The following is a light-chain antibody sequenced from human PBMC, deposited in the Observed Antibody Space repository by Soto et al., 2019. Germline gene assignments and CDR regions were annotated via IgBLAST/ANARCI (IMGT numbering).Light chain of an antibody. V-gene: IGKV3-15*01. CDR3: QQFNNWPPWT. Sequence: EIVMTPSPATLSVSPGERATPSCRASQNVGNNLVWYQQKPGQAPRLLIYGASTRAAGIPDRFSGSGSGTEFTLTISGLQSDDFAVYYCQQFNNWPPWTFGQGTKVDI. CDR2: GAS. CDR1: QNVGNN. J-gene: IGKJ1*01.